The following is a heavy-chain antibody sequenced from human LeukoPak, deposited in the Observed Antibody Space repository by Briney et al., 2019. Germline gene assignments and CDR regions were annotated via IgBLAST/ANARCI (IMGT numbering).Heavy chain of an antibody. Sequence: SETLSLSCAVYGGSFSGYYWSWIRQPPGKGLEWIGEINHSGSTNYNPSLKSRVTISVDTSKNQFSLKLSSVTAADTAVYYCARGRRNWSDPWGQGTLVTVSS. J-gene: IGHJ5*02. CDR3: ARGRRNWSDP. CDR1: GGSFSGYY. CDR2: INHSGST. V-gene: IGHV4-34*01.